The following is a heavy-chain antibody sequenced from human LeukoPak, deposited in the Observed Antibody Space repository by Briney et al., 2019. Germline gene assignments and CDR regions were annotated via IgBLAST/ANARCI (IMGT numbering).Heavy chain of an antibody. CDR2: INHSGST. CDR1: GVSFSGYY. V-gene: IGHV4-34*01. Sequence: PSETLSLTCAVYGVSFSGYYWSWIRQPPGKGLEWSGEINHSGSTNYNPSLKSRVTISVDTSKNQFSLKLSSVTAADTAVYYCASVSMVQGVISHDAFDIWGQGTMVTVSS. D-gene: IGHD3-10*01. CDR3: ASVSMVQGVISHDAFDI. J-gene: IGHJ3*02.